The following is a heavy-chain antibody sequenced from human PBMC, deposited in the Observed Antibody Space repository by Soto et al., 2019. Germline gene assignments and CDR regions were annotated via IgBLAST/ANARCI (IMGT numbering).Heavy chain of an antibody. J-gene: IGHJ5*02. CDR3: ARGIKGGLDP. CDR1: GFSFNNYD. CDR2: ISHVGSNK. Sequence: QVQLVESGGGVVQPGRSLRLSCTASGFSFNNYDIHWVRQAPGKGLEWVALISHVGSNKYYVGSVYGRFSISRDHARNTVYLQMDILRAEDMAVYYCARGIKGGLDPWGQGTLVTVSS. V-gene: IGHV3-30-3*01.